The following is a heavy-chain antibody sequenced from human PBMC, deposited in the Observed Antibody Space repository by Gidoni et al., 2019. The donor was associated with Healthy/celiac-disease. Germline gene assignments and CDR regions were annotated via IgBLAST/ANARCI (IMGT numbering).Heavy chain of an antibody. CDR3: ARHDGEWLDYYFDY. Sequence: QLQLQESGPGLVKPSETLSLTCTVSGGSISSSSYYWGWIRQPPGKGLEWIGSIYYSGSTYYNPSLKSRVTISVDTSKNQFSLKLSSVTAADTAVYYCARHDGEWLDYYFDYWGQGTLVTVSS. CDR1: GGSISSSSYY. J-gene: IGHJ4*02. D-gene: IGHD4-17*01. V-gene: IGHV4-39*01. CDR2: IYYSGST.